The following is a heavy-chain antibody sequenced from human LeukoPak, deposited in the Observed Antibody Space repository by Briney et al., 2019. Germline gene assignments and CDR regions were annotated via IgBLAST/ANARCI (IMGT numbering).Heavy chain of an antibody. V-gene: IGHV1-8*02. Sequence: ASVKVSCKASGYTFTSYGITWVRQATGQGLEWMGWMNPNSGNTGYAQKFQGRVTMTRNTSISTAYMELSSLRSEDTAVYYCARGVLLWFGELLGSDDAFDIWGQGTMVTVSS. CDR1: GYTFTSYG. CDR2: MNPNSGNT. D-gene: IGHD3-10*01. CDR3: ARGVLLWFGELLGSDDAFDI. J-gene: IGHJ3*02.